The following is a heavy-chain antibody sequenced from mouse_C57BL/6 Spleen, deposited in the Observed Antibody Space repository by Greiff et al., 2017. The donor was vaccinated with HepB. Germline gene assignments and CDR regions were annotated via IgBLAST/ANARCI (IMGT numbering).Heavy chain of an antibody. CDR2: IDPSDSYT. J-gene: IGHJ4*01. CDR3: VRRGVYECDPYAMDY. CDR1: GYTFTSYW. V-gene: IGHV1-69*01. D-gene: IGHD2-10*02. Sequence: QVQLQQPGAELVMPGASVKLSCKASGYTFTSYWMHWVKQRPGQGLEWIGEIDPSDSYTNYNQKFKGKSTLTVDKSSSTAYMQLSSLTSEDSAVYYCVRRGVYECDPYAMDYWGQGTSVTVSS.